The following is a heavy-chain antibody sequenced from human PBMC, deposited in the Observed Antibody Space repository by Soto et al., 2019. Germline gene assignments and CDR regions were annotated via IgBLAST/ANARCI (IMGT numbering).Heavy chain of an antibody. CDR3: ARHDDSSGYYPEWFDP. J-gene: IGHJ5*02. V-gene: IGHV4-59*08. CDR1: GGSISSYY. Sequence: PSETLSLTCTVSGGSISSYYWSWIRQPPGRGLEWIGYIYYSGSTNYNPSLKSRVTISVDTSKNQFSLKLSSVTAADTAVYYCARHDDSSGYYPEWFDPWGQGTLVTVSS. D-gene: IGHD3-22*01. CDR2: IYYSGST.